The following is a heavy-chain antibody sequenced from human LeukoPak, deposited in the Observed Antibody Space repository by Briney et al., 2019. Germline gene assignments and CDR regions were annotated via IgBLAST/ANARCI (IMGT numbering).Heavy chain of an antibody. J-gene: IGHJ4*02. CDR1: GGSISRGDHY. Sequence: SQTLSLTCTVSGGSISRGDHYWSWIRQLPGKGLEWIGYISYGGSTFYNPSLKSRAAISVDTSKTQFPLKLTTVTAADTAVYCCARDVGGYYYGNFEYWGQGILVTVSS. V-gene: IGHV4-31*03. CDR2: ISYGGST. D-gene: IGHD3-22*01. CDR3: ARDVGGYYYGNFEY.